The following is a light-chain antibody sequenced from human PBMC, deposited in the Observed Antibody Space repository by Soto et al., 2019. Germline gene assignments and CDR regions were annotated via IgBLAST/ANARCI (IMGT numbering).Light chain of an antibody. CDR1: SGDVGGYDS. Sequence: QSALTQPASVSGSPGQSITISCTGTSGDVGGYDSVSWYQHHPGKAPKVLISDVTHRPSGISHRFSGSKSGNTASLTISGLQAEDEAVYYCASYSGSYTWVFGGGTKLTVL. CDR2: DVT. V-gene: IGLV2-14*03. J-gene: IGLJ3*02. CDR3: ASYSGSYTWV.